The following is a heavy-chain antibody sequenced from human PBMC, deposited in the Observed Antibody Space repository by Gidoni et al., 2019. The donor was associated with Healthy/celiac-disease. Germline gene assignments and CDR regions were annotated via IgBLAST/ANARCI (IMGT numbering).Heavy chain of an antibody. Sequence: QVQLVESGGGVVQPGRSLRLSCAASGFTFSSYGMHWVRQAPGKGLERVAVIWYDGSNKYYADSVKGRFTISRDNSKNTLYLQMNSLRAEDTAVYYCARDQEEVAATLIFDYWGQGTLVTVSS. D-gene: IGHD2-15*01. CDR3: ARDQEEVAATLIFDY. J-gene: IGHJ4*02. CDR1: GFTFSSYG. V-gene: IGHV3-33*01. CDR2: IWYDGSNK.